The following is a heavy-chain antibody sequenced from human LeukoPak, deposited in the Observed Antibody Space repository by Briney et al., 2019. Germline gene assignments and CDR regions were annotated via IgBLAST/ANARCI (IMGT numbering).Heavy chain of an antibody. CDR1: GGSIHSY. CDR3: ARDPVDPTMINDV. CDR2: ISGSGTI. D-gene: IGHD5-18*01. V-gene: IGHV4-4*07. J-gene: IGHJ6*04. Sequence: SETLSLTCTVSGGSIHSYWSWIRQPAGKGLEWIGRISGSGTITYNPALQSRLTISIDTSKNQFSLKLMSVTAADTAVYYCARDPVDPTMINDVWGKGTTVTVSS.